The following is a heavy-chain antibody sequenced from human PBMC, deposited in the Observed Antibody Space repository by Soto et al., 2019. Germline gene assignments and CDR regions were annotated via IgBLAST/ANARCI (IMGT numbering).Heavy chain of an antibody. V-gene: IGHV1-3*01. CDR2: INAGNGNT. CDR1: GYTFTSYA. CDR3: AREGYYYDSSGYSNFDY. Sequence: ASVKVSCKASGYTFTSYAMHWVRQAPGQRLEWMGWINAGNGNTKYSQKFQGRVTITRDTSASTAYMELSSLRSEDTAVYYCAREGYYYDSSGYSNFDYWGQGTLVTVSS. D-gene: IGHD3-22*01. J-gene: IGHJ4*02.